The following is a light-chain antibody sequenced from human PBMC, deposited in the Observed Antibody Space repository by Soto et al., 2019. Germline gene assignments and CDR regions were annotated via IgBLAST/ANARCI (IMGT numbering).Light chain of an antibody. CDR1: SSDIGGYNS. J-gene: IGLJ1*01. CDR2: HVT. CDR3: CSLTTSHTYV. Sequence: QSALTQPPSASGSPGQSVTISCTGTSSDIGGYNSVSWYQQHPGKAPRLMIYHVTYRPSGVSNRYSGSKSGNSASLTISGLQADDEADYYCCSLTTSHTYVFGSGTKLTVL. V-gene: IGLV2-14*03.